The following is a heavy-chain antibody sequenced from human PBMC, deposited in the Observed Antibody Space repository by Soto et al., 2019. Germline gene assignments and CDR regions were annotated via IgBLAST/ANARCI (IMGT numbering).Heavy chain of an antibody. Sequence: ASVKVSCKVSGYPLTELSMHWVRQAPGKGLEWMGGFDPEDGETIYAQKFQGRVTMTEDTSTDTAYMELSSLRSEDTAVYYCATSITMVRGPLEADYFDYWGQGTLVTVSS. CDR3: ATSITMVRGPLEADYFDY. V-gene: IGHV1-24*01. CDR2: FDPEDGET. J-gene: IGHJ4*02. D-gene: IGHD3-10*01. CDR1: GYPLTELS.